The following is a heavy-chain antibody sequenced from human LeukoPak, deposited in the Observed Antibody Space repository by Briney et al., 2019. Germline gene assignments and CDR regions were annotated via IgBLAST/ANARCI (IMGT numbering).Heavy chain of an antibody. Sequence: ASVKVSCKASGYTFTSYGISWVRQAPGKGLEWMGGFDPEDGETIYAQKFQGRVTMTEDTSTDTAYMELSSLRSEDTAVYYCATRGYLGWSALDYWGQGTLVTVSS. J-gene: IGHJ4*02. CDR3: ATRGYLGWSALDY. V-gene: IGHV1-24*01. D-gene: IGHD6-13*01. CDR1: GYTFTSYG. CDR2: FDPEDGET.